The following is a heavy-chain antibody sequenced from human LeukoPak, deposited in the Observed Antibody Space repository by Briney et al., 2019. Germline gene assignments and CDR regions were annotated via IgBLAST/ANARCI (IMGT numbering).Heavy chain of an antibody. CDR2: ISYDGTTK. CDR3: AKGVETSTTGELPYYFDY. J-gene: IGHJ4*02. V-gene: IGHV3-30*18. D-gene: IGHD3-10*01. Sequence: GRSLRLSCAASGFTFRTYGMHWVRQAPGKGLEWVSIISYDGTTKDYTDSVKGRFTISRDNSKNTLYLQMTSLRTEDTAVYYCAKGVETSTTGELPYYFDYWGQGTLVTVSS. CDR1: GFTFRTYG.